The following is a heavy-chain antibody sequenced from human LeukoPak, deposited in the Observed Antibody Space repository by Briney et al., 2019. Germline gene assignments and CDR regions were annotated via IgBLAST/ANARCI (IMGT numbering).Heavy chain of an antibody. CDR1: GFTFSSYW. Sequence: GSLRLSCEVSGFTFSSYWMSWVRQAPGKGLGWVAVIWYDGSNKYYADSVKGRFTISRDNSKNTLYLQMNSLRAEDTAVYYCARGGYGDYGPLDYWGQGTLVTVSS. V-gene: IGHV3-33*08. CDR2: IWYDGSNK. J-gene: IGHJ4*02. D-gene: IGHD4-17*01. CDR3: ARGGYGDYGPLDY.